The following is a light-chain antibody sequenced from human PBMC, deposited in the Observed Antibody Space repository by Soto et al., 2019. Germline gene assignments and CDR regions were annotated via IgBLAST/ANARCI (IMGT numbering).Light chain of an antibody. CDR2: TTS. Sequence: DVQMTQSPSAVSASVGDRVNITCRASQGISYYLAWFQQKPGKVPKRLIYTTSTLQSGVPSRFSGSRSGTEFTLTISSLQPEDIATYYCLQHNSYPRTFGGGTKVEIK. CDR1: QGISYY. J-gene: IGKJ4*01. V-gene: IGKV1-17*03. CDR3: LQHNSYPRT.